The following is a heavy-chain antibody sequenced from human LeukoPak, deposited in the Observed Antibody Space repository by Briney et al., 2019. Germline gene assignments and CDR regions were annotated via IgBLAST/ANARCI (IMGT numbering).Heavy chain of an antibody. Sequence: ASVKVSCKASGGTFSNYAISWVRQAPGQGLEWMGGIIPIFGAADYAQKFQGRVTITSDESTSTAYMELSSLRSEDTAVYYCASRRLREGWHVYYYKDVWGKGTTVTVSS. J-gene: IGHJ6*03. V-gene: IGHV1-69*13. CDR1: GGTFSNYA. CDR3: ASRRLREGWHVYYYKDV. CDR2: IIPIFGAA.